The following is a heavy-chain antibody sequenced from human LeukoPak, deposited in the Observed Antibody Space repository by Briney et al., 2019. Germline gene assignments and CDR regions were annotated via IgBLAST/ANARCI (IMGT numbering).Heavy chain of an antibody. J-gene: IGHJ3*02. CDR3: AKRGINWGNAFDI. CDR2: IKQDGSEK. D-gene: IGHD7-27*01. Sequence: GGSLRLSCAASGFTFSSYWMSWVRQAPGKGLEWVANIKQDGSEKYYMDSVKGRFTISRDNAKNSLYLQMNSLRAEDTAVYYCAKRGINWGNAFDIWGQGTMVTVSS. CDR1: GFTFSSYW. V-gene: IGHV3-7*01.